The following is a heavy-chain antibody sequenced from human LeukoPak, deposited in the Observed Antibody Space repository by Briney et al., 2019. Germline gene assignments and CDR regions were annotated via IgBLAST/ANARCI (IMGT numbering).Heavy chain of an antibody. CDR3: ARAHSSSWN. CDR2: IKQDGSEK. Sequence: GGSLRLSCAVSGFSFNTYWMTWVRQAPGKGLEWVANIKQDGSEKYYVDSVKGRFTISRDNAKNSLYLQMNSLRAEDTAVYYCARAHSSSWNWGQGTLVTVSS. J-gene: IGHJ4*02. CDR1: GFSFNTYW. D-gene: IGHD6-13*01. V-gene: IGHV3-7*01.